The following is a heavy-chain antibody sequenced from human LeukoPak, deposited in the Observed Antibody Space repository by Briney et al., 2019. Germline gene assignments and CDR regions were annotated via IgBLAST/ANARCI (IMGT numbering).Heavy chain of an antibody. CDR1: GFPFSAYS. CDR3: AKAYYDSSGYSYYFDY. Sequence: PGGSLRLSCAASGFPFSAYSMNWVRQAPGKGLEWVSSISGSGSYMFYADSVKGRFAISRDNAKNSLYLQMNSLRAEDTAVYYCAKAYYDSSGYSYYFDYWGQGTLVTVSS. J-gene: IGHJ4*02. CDR2: ISGSGSYM. D-gene: IGHD3-22*01. V-gene: IGHV3-21*01.